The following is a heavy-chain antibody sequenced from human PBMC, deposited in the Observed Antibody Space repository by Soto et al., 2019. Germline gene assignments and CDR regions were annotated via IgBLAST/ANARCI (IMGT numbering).Heavy chain of an antibody. J-gene: IGHJ4*02. D-gene: IGHD2-15*01. Sequence: PSETLSLTXIVSGESISSSSYYWGWIRQPPGKGLEWIGSIYYSGRTYYNPSFKSRVTISIDTSKNQFSLKLSSVTATDTAVYSCARQRTTVVAQAYFDHWGQGALVTVSS. CDR2: IYYSGRT. CDR1: GESISSSSYY. V-gene: IGHV4-39*01. CDR3: ARQRTTVVAQAYFDH.